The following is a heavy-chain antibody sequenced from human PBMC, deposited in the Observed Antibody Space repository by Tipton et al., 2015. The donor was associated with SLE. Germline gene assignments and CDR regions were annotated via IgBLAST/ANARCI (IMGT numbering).Heavy chain of an antibody. D-gene: IGHD2-21*01. CDR3: ATGNFGGRGY. V-gene: IGHV3-7*01. CDR2: IKEDGSEK. J-gene: IGHJ4*02. CDR1: GFTFSNYW. Sequence: SLRLSCATSGFTFSNYWMTWVRQAPGKGLEWVANIKEDGSEKNYADSVKGRFTISRDNADNSMYLQMNSLRAEDTAVYYCATGNFGGRGYWGQGILVTVSS.